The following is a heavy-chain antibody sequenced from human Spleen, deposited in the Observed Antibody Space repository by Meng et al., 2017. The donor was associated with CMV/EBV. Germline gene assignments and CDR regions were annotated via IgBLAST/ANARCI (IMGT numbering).Heavy chain of an antibody. CDR2: INPSGGST. CDR3: AMGGDYGDFHDPFDY. V-gene: IGHV1-46*01. D-gene: IGHD4-17*01. Sequence: ASVKVSCKASGYNFVDYGITWVRQAPGRGLEWMGIINPSGGSTTYAQNFQGRVTMTRDTSTSTVYMELSSLRSEDTAVYYCAMGGDYGDFHDPFDYWGQGTLVTVSS. CDR1: GYNFVDYG. J-gene: IGHJ4*02.